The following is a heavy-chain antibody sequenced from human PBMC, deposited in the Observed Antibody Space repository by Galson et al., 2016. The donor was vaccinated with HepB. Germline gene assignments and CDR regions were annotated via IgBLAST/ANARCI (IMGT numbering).Heavy chain of an antibody. CDR3: TRRDTYAWGT. D-gene: IGHD3-16*01. CDR2: IFYTGST. CDR1: GGSISRYY. V-gene: IGHV4-59*01. J-gene: IGHJ4*02. Sequence: SETLSLTCEVSGGSISRYYWSWIRQPPGKGLEWIGYIFYTGSTKYNPSLKSRVTISVDTSKNQFSLKLSSVTAADTAMYYCTRRDTYAWGTWGQGTLVTVSP.